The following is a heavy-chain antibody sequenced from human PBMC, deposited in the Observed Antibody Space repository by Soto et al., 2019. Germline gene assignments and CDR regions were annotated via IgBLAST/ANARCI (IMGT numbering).Heavy chain of an antibody. CDR1: GFTFSSYA. CDR3: ARTYSSGWTPHYYFDY. D-gene: IGHD6-19*01. J-gene: IGHJ4*02. CDR2: ISYDGSNK. V-gene: IGHV3-30-3*01. Sequence: QVQLVESGGGVVQPGRSLRLSCAASGFTFSSYAMHWVRQAPGKGLEWVAVISYDGSNKYYADSVKGRFTISRDNSKNTLYLQMNSLRAEDSAVYYSARTYSSGWTPHYYFDYWGQGTLVTVSS.